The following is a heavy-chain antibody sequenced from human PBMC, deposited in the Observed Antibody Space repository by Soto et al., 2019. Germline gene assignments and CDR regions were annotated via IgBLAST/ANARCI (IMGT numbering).Heavy chain of an antibody. CDR2: INAGSGHA. Sequence: QVQLVQSGTEVKKPGASVKVSCKASGYNFAVHSIHWVRQAPGQRFEWMGWINAGSGHAKYSQNFQGRLTLTTDPSATQVYMALSNFRSEDTALDVCARRIRWSGADDYVAAYFDYCGPGALVTV. V-gene: IGHV1-3*01. D-gene: IGHD4-17*01. J-gene: IGHJ4*02. CDR3: ARRIRWSGADDYVAAYFDY. CDR1: GYNFAVHS.